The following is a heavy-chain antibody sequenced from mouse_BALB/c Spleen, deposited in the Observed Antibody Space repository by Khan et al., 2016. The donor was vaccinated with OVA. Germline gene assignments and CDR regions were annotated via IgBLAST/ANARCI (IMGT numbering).Heavy chain of an antibody. CDR2: ISYSGGT. Sequence: EVKLEESGPGLVKPSQSLSLTCTVTGYSITSGYAWNWIQQFPGNKLEWMGYISYSGGTSYNPSLTSRISITRDTSKNQFFLQLNSVTTEDTATYYCARGNYYGYYFDYWGQGTTLTVSS. CDR1: GYSITSGYA. J-gene: IGHJ2*01. V-gene: IGHV3-2*02. CDR3: ARGNYYGYYFDY. D-gene: IGHD1-1*01.